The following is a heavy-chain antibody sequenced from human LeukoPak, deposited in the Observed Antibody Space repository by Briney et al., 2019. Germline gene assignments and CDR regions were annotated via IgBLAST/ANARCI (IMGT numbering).Heavy chain of an antibody. CDR3: ARHRGRYYDSGSYYYFDY. CDR2: VYYTGST. CDR1: GGSISSSGYY. Sequence: SETLSLTCTVSGGSISSSGYYWGWIRQPPGKGLEWVGSVYYTGSTLYNPSLKSRVTTSVDTSKNHFSLNLSSVTAADTAVYYCARHRGRYYDSGSYYYFDYWGQGTLVTVSS. V-gene: IGHV4-39*02. J-gene: IGHJ4*02. D-gene: IGHD3-10*01.